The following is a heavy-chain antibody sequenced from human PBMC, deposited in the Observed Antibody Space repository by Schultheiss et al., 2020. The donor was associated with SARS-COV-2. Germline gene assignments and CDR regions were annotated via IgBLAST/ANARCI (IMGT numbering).Heavy chain of an antibody. CDR3: VRVRCINTRGLCYFDH. CDR2: ISFDESEK. V-gene: IGHV3-30*04. CDR1: RFSFSSYT. D-gene: IGHD1-14*01. J-gene: IGHJ4*02. Sequence: GGSLRLSCAASRFSFSSYTMHWVRQGPGQGLEWVSVISFDESEKYYGDSVKGRFTISRDNSEDTLELQMNSLRIQDTAVYFCVRVRCINTRGLCYFDHWGQGTVVTVSS.